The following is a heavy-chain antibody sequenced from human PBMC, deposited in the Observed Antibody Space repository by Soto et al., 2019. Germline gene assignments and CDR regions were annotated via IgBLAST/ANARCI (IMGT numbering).Heavy chain of an antibody. CDR1: GFTFGTYA. J-gene: IGHJ5*02. CDR2: ITGSGGST. V-gene: IGHV3-23*01. Sequence: EVQLLESGGGLVQPGGSLRLSCAASGFTFGTYAMNWVRQAPGKGLEWVSGITGSGGSTYYADSVKGRFTISRDNSKKTLYLQMNSLRADDTAVYFCAKDRSVDTRDWFDPWGQGTLVTVSS. CDR3: AKDRSVDTRDWFDP. D-gene: IGHD5-18*01.